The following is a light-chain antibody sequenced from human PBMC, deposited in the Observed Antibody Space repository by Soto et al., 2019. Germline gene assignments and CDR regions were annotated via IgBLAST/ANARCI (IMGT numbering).Light chain of an antibody. CDR3: QQYGSSGT. CDR2: GAS. J-gene: IGKJ1*01. V-gene: IGKV3-20*01. Sequence: EIVMTHSPATLSVSPGERATLSSRASQSVSSNLAWYQQKPGQAPRLLIYGASNRATGIPDRFSGSGSGTDFTLTISRLEPEDFAVYYCQQYGSSGTFGQGTKVDIK. CDR1: QSVSSN.